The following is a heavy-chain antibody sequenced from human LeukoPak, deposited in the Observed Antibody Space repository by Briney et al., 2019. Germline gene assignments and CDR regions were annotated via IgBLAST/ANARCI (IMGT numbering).Heavy chain of an antibody. CDR1: GFPFSCYS. Sequence: GSLRLSFSAPGFPFSCYSIHLVRQASGEGPEFFSTISSNGGSTYYADSVKGRFTISRDNSKNTLYLQMSSLRAEDTAVYYCVKGRHSSSWYHPFDYWGQGTLVTVSS. CDR3: VKGRHSSSWYHPFDY. CDR2: ISSNGGST. J-gene: IGHJ4*02. V-gene: IGHV3-64D*06. D-gene: IGHD6-13*01.